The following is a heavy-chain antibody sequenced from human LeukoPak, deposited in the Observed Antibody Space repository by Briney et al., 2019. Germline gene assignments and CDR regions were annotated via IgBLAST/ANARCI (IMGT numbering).Heavy chain of an antibody. Sequence: GGSLRLSCTGSGFIFGDNAMNWVRQAPGKGLEWVGLIRTKLNAGTSEYAASVRGRFTISRDDSKGIAYLQMNSLKIEDTAVYYCSRVVYSDDWFESSFDYWGQGTQVTVSS. CDR1: GFIFGDNA. CDR3: SRVVYSDDWFESSFDY. J-gene: IGHJ4*02. CDR2: IRTKLNAGTS. V-gene: IGHV3-49*04. D-gene: IGHD3-9*01.